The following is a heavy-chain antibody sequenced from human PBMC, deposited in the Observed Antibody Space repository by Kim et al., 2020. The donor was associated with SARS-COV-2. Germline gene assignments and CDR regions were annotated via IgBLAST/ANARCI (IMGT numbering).Heavy chain of an antibody. Sequence: GGSLRLSCTASGFTFSNSGMAWVRQAPGKGKEWVSAIGVGGSTFYPDSVRGRFIISRDNSENTLYLQMNSLRAEDTAIYYCAKERVGSGRGSYHEYWGQGTLVTVS. J-gene: IGHJ4*02. D-gene: IGHD6-25*01. V-gene: IGHV3-23*01. CDR3: AKERVGSGRGSYHEY. CDR2: IGVGGST. CDR1: GFTFSNSG.